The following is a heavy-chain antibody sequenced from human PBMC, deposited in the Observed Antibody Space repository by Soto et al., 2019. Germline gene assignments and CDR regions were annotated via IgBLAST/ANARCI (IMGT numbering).Heavy chain of an antibody. V-gene: IGHV3-9*01. D-gene: IGHD2-15*01. CDR3: AKVNCSGGSCYCFDY. CDR2: ISWNSGSI. Sequence: GGSLRLSCAASGFTFDDYAMHWVRQAPGKGLEWVSGISWNSGSIGYADSVKGRFTISRDNAKNSLYLQMNSLRAEDTALYYCAKVNCSGGSCYCFDYWGQGTLVTVSS. CDR1: GFTFDDYA. J-gene: IGHJ4*02.